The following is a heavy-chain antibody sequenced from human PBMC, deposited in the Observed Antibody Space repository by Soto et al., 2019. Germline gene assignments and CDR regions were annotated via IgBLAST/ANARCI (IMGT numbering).Heavy chain of an antibody. CDR1: GGSISSYY. V-gene: IGHV4-59*01. J-gene: IGHJ4*02. D-gene: IGHD6-19*01. CDR3: ARSHSSGWYYFDY. Sequence: KPSETLSLTCTVSGGSISSYYWSWIRQPPGKGLEWIGYIYYSGSTNYNPSLKSRVTISVDTSKNQFSLKLSSVTAADTAVYYCARSHSSGWYYFDYWGQGTLVTVSS. CDR2: IYYSGST.